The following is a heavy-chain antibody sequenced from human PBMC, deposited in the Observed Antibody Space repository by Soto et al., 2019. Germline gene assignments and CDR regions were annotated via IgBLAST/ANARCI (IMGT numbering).Heavy chain of an antibody. CDR3: ARGEPRFMEWLLLSEYFDP. D-gene: IGHD3-3*01. J-gene: IGHJ5*02. CDR2: INHSGST. V-gene: IGHV4-34*01. Sequence: SETLSLTCAVYGGSFSSYYWSWIRQPPEKGLEWIGVINHSGSTNYDPSLKSRVTISIDTSKNQVSLTLSSVTAADTAVYYCARGEPRFMEWLLLSEYFDPWGQGTLVTVSS. CDR1: GGSFSSYY.